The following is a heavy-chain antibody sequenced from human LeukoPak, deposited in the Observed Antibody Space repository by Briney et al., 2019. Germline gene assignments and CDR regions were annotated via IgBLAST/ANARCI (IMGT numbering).Heavy chain of an antibody. Sequence: GGSLRLSCAASGFTFSRYWMSWVRQAPGKGLEWVANIKQDGSEKYYVDSVKGRFTISRDNAKKSVYLQMNSLRAEDTAVYYCARDWGAVLTVYHNDLWGQGTLVTVSS. D-gene: IGHD2-8*01. J-gene: IGHJ4*02. CDR1: GFTFSRYW. CDR3: ARDWGAVLTVYHNDL. CDR2: IKQDGSEK. V-gene: IGHV3-7*05.